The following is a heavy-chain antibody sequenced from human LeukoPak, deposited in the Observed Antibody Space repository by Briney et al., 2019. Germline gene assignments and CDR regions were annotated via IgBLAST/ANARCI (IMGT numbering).Heavy chain of an antibody. V-gene: IGHV4-39*01. CDR3: ARRDRVGAFDI. Sequence: SETLSLTCTVSGGSISSSSYYWGWIRQPPGKGLGWIGSIYYSGSTYYNPSLKSRVTISVDTSKNQFSLKLSSVTAADTAVYYCARRDRVGAFDIWGQGTMVTVSS. D-gene: IGHD3-22*01. CDR1: GGSISSSSYY. CDR2: IYYSGST. J-gene: IGHJ3*02.